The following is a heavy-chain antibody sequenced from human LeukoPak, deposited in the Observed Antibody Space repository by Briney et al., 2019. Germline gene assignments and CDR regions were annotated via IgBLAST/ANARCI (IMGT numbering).Heavy chain of an antibody. CDR2: ISVYDNTT. V-gene: IGHV1-18*01. J-gene: IGHJ4*02. D-gene: IGHD3-22*01. Sequence: ASVKVSCKASGYIFTSYGINWVRQAPGQGLEWMGWISVYDNTTNYAQKLQGRVTMTTDTSTSTAYMELRRLRSDDTAVYYCARSPLYYDSSGYGGADYWGQGTLVTVSS. CDR3: ARSPLYYDSSGYGGADY. CDR1: GYIFTSYG.